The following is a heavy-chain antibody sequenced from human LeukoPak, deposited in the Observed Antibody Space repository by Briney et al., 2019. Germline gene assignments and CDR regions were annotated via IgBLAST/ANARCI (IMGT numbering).Heavy chain of an antibody. CDR1: GFTVSSNY. Sequence: GGSLRLSCAASGFTVSSNYMSWVRQAPGKGLEWVSAISGSGGSTNNADSVKGRFTISRDNSKNTLYLQMNSLRAEDTAVYYCAKDLEDWFDPWGQGTLVTVSS. J-gene: IGHJ5*02. CDR2: ISGSGGST. D-gene: IGHD2-15*01. CDR3: AKDLEDWFDP. V-gene: IGHV3-23*01.